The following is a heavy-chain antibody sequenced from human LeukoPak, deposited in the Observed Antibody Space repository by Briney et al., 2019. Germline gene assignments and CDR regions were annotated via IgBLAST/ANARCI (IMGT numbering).Heavy chain of an antibody. CDR2: ISCSGGST. CDR1: GLTLSSYA. Sequence: GVSLRLSCGASGLTLSSYAMSWVRQAPGKGLEWVSGISCSGGSTSYADSVKGRFTISRDNSKNTLYLQMNSLRAEDTAVYYCARQNGGPYSSSWTPGYWGQGTLVTVSS. CDR3: ARQNGGPYSSSWTPGY. J-gene: IGHJ4*02. V-gene: IGHV3-23*01. D-gene: IGHD6-13*01.